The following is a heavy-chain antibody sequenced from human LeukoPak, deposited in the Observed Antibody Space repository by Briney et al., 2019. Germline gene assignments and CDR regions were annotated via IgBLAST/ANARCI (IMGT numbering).Heavy chain of an antibody. V-gene: IGHV1-24*01. CDR3: ATVATVTPPYYMDV. D-gene: IGHD4-11*01. Sequence: ASVKVSCKVSGYTLTELSMHWVRQAPGKGLEWMGGFDPEDGETIYAQKFQGRVTMTEDTSTDTAYMELSSLRSEDTAVYYCATVATVTPPYYMDVWGKGTTVTVSS. J-gene: IGHJ6*03. CDR1: GYTLTELS. CDR2: FDPEDGET.